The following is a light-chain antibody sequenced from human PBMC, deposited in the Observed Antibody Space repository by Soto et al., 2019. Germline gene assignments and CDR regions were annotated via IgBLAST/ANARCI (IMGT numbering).Light chain of an antibody. CDR3: QQRSNWPPGRT. V-gene: IGKV3-11*01. Sequence: EIVLTQSPATLSLSPGERATLSCRASQSVSSYLAWYQQKPGQAPRLLIYDASNRATGIPARFSGSGSGTDFTPTISSLEPEDFAVYYCQQRSNWPPGRTFGPGTKVDIK. CDR1: QSVSSY. CDR2: DAS. J-gene: IGKJ3*01.